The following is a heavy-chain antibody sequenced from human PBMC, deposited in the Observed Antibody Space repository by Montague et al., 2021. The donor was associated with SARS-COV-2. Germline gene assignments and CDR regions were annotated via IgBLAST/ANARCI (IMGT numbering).Heavy chain of an antibody. CDR2: INRDGSYT. Sequence: SLRLSCAASGFDFSNYWMNWVRQAPGEGLVWVSHINRDGSYTNHAESVKGRLTISRDNAKNTLHLQMNSLRVEDTAVYFCARRGHNSGYDLFVFDYWGQGTLVTVSS. CDR1: GFDFSNYW. D-gene: IGHD5-12*01. V-gene: IGHV3-74*01. J-gene: IGHJ4*02. CDR3: ARRGHNSGYDLFVFDY.